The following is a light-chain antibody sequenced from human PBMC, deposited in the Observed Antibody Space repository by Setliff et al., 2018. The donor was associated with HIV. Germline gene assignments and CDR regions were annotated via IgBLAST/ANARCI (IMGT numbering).Light chain of an antibody. Sequence: QSALTQPASVSGSPGQAITISCPGTSNDVGRYNLVSWYQQYPGKAPKVIIYEVIKRPSGVSSRFSGSKSGNTASLTISGLQAEDEADFYCCSYAGSSAPVVFGGGTKVTVL. CDR1: SNDVGRYNL. CDR2: EVI. V-gene: IGLV2-23*02. J-gene: IGLJ3*02. CDR3: CSYAGSSAPVV.